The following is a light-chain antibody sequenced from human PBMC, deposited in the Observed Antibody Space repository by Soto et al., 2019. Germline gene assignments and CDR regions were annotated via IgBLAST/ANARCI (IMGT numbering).Light chain of an antibody. CDR3: QQYNDWPLT. V-gene: IGKV3-15*01. CDR1: QSVRSN. Sequence: EIVMTQSPVTLSVSPGERATLSCRASQSVRSNLAWYQQKPGQAPSLLIYGAFTRATGIPTRFRGTGSGTEFTLTISSLLSEDFALYYCQQYNDWPLTFGQGTKVDIK. J-gene: IGKJ1*01. CDR2: GAF.